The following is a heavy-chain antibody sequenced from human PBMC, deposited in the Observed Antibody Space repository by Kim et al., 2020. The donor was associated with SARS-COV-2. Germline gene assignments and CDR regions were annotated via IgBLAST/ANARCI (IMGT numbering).Heavy chain of an antibody. Sequence: GGSLRLSCVASGFTFSTHAMSWVRQAPGKGLQWVSAISSAGYTTYYPNSMKGRFTISRDNSKNTLYLQMDGLRAEDTALYYCAELKESRGSGWYFDYWGQGTLVTVSS. J-gene: IGHJ4*02. D-gene: IGHD6-19*01. V-gene: IGHV3-23*01. CDR2: ISSAGYTT. CDR1: GFTFSTHA. CDR3: AELKESRGSGWYFDY.